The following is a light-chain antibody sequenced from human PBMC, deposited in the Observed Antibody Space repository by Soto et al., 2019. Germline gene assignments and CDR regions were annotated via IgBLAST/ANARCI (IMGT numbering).Light chain of an antibody. Sequence: QSALTQPASVSGSPGQSITISCTETSSDVGEYKYVSWYQQHPGTAPKLIIYDVNYRPSGVSNRFSGSKSGSTASLTISGLQAEDEADYYCCSFASSSTYVFGTGTKLTVL. V-gene: IGLV2-14*03. CDR3: CSFASSSTYV. CDR1: SSDVGEYKY. J-gene: IGLJ1*01. CDR2: DVN.